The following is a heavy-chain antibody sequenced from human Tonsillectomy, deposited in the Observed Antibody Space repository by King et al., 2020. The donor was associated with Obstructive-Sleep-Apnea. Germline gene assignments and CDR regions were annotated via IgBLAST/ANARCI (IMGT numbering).Heavy chain of an antibody. V-gene: IGHV2-26*01. CDR2: LFSNYQK. D-gene: IGHD4-17*01. Sequence: TLKESGLVLVKPTETLTLTCTVSGFSLSNARMGVSWIRQPPWKALEWPSNLFSNYQKTYSKSLKNRLTISKDTSRSQVVLTMTNMDPVDTATYYCARIVSGDYGGYFDEWGQGTLVTVSS. J-gene: IGHJ4*02. CDR3: ARIVSGDYGGYFDE. CDR1: GFSLSNARMG.